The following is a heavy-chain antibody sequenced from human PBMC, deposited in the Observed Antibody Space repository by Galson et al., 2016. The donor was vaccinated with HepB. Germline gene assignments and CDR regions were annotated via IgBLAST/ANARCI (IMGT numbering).Heavy chain of an antibody. Sequence: SLRLSCATSGFTFSDYFMTWVRQSPGKGLEWVAYISDVSRTIYYADCVKGRFTISRDNSEKSLFLQMSGLRADDTAVDYCARLGQWVDDYGDYWGQGTLVTVSS. V-gene: IGHV3-11*01. CDR2: ISDVSRTI. J-gene: IGHJ4*01. CDR3: ARLGQWVDDYGDY. D-gene: IGHD5-12*01. CDR1: GFTFSDYF.